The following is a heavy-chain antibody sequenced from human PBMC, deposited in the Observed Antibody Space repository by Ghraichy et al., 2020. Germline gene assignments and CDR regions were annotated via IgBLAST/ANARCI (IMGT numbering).Heavy chain of an antibody. J-gene: IGHJ4*02. CDR1: GFTFRNCW. V-gene: IGHV3-7*01. D-gene: IGHD3-10*01. CDR3: ATGGNGRGSGSFDY. Sequence: GGSLRLSCAASGFTFRNCWMTWVRQAPGKGLEWVANINQDGTEIHYVDSVKGRFTISTDSARNSLYLQMNSLRAEDTAVYYCATGGNGRGSGSFDYWGQGTLVTVSS. CDR2: INQDGTEI.